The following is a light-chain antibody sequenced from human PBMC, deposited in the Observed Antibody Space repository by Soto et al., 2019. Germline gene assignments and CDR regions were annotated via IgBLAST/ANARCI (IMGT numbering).Light chain of an antibody. J-gene: IGLJ3*02. Sequence: QSALTQPASVSGSPGQSITISFTGTSSDVGGYNYVSWYQQHPGKAPKLMIYEVSNRPSGVSNRFSGSKSGNTASLTISGLQADDEADYYCSSYTSSSTRVFGGGTKLTVL. CDR3: SSYTSSSTRV. V-gene: IGLV2-14*01. CDR2: EVS. CDR1: SSDVGGYNY.